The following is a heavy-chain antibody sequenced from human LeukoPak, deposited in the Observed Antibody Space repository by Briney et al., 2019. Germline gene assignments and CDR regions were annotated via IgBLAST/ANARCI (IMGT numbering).Heavy chain of an antibody. CDR2: INPNNGDT. CDR1: GYTFTGYY. D-gene: IGHD3-10*01. V-gene: IGHV1-2*02. J-gene: IGHJ5*02. Sequence: ASVKVSCKPSGYTFTGYYIHWVRQAPGQGLEWMGWINPNNGDTNYAQKFKSRVTMTRDTSISTAYMELSRLRSDDTAVYYCARDGVTSIGPLPLRTENWFDPWGQGTLVTVSS. CDR3: ARDGVTSIGPLPLRTENWFDP.